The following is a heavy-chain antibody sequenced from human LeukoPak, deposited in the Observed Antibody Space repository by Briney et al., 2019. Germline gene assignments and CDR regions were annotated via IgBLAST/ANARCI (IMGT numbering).Heavy chain of an antibody. J-gene: IGHJ4*02. CDR1: GFTFSSYS. CDR2: TSSSSSYI. V-gene: IGHV3-21*01. D-gene: IGHD6-13*01. Sequence: PGGSLRLSCAASGFTFSSYSMNWVRQAPGKGLEWASSTSSSSSYIYYADSVKGRFTISRDNAKNSLYLQMNSLRAEDTAVYYCARDPADIAAAGHWGQGTLVTVSS. CDR3: ARDPADIAAAGH.